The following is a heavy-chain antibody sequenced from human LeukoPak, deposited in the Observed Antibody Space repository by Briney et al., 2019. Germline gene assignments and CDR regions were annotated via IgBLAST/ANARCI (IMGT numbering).Heavy chain of an antibody. D-gene: IGHD5-24*01. Sequence: TSETLSLTCTVSGGFISSYYWNWIRQTPGKGLGWIGSIYSSGNTNYNPSLKSRVTISVDTSKNQFSLKLTSVTAADTAVYYCARLYLPATRFDYWGQGTLVTVSS. CDR1: GGFISSYY. CDR3: ARLYLPATRFDY. V-gene: IGHV4-59*08. J-gene: IGHJ4*02. CDR2: IYSSGNT.